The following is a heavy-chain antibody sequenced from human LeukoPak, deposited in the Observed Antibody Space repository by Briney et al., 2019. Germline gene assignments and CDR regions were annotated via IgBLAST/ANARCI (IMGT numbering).Heavy chain of an antibody. D-gene: IGHD4-17*01. V-gene: IGHV4-59*11. CDR2: IYYSGST. J-gene: IGHJ4*02. CDR1: GGSISSHY. CDR3: ARSGTVTTWNY. Sequence: PSETLSLTCTVSGGSISSHYWSWIRQPPGKGLEWIGCIYYSGSTNYNPSLKSRVTISVDTSKNQFSLKLSSVTAADTAVYYCARSGTVTTWNYWGQGTLVTVSS.